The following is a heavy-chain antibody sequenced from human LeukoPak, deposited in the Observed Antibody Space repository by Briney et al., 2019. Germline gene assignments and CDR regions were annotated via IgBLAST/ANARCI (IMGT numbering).Heavy chain of an antibody. D-gene: IGHD6-13*01. CDR2: VFYTGKA. V-gene: IGHV4-59*08. Sequence: SETLSLTCTLSGGSLSSYHWSWFRQPPGKGLEWMGHVFYTGKAVYNPSLTGRVTLSVDTSKDQFSLRLASVTAADTALYYCARLSRGAGAAKTFDYWGQGILVTVSS. J-gene: IGHJ4*02. CDR3: ARLSRGAGAAKTFDY. CDR1: GGSLSSYH.